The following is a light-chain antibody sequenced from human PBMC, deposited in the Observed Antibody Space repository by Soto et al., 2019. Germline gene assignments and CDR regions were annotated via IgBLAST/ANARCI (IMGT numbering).Light chain of an antibody. CDR3: SSYAGSNNLV. J-gene: IGLJ3*02. CDR2: EVS. Sequence: QSALTQPPSAPGSPGQSVTISCTGTNSDVGGYNYVSWYQQHPGKAPKLMIYEVSKRPSGVPDRFSGSKSGNTASLTVSGLQAEDEADYYCSSYAGSNNLVFGGGTKLTVL. CDR1: NSDVGGYNY. V-gene: IGLV2-8*01.